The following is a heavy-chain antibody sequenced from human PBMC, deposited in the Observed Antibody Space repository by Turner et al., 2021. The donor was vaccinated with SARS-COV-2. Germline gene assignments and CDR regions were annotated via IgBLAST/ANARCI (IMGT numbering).Heavy chain of an antibody. CDR2: ISSGSTYI. Sequence: VRLVESGGSVVQPGRSLRLSCAASGFTFSSFGMNWVRQALGEGLEWVSSISSGSTYIDYADSVKGRFTISRDNAKNSLYLQMNSLRAEDTAVYYCARDYHFDYWGQGTLVTVSS. CDR3: ARDYHFDY. V-gene: IGHV3-21*01. J-gene: IGHJ4*02. CDR1: GFTFSSFG.